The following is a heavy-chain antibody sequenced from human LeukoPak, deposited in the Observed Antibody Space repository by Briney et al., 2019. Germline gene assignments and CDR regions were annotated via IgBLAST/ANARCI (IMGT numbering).Heavy chain of an antibody. CDR2: IYTSGST. Sequence: SETLSLTCTVSGGSISSYYWSWIRQPAGKGLEWIGRIYTSGSTNYNPSLKSRVTMSVDMSKNQFSLKLSSVTAADTAVYYCARGLITVTTSDAFDIWGQGTMVTVSS. J-gene: IGHJ3*02. CDR1: GGSISSYY. D-gene: IGHD4-17*01. CDR3: ARGLITVTTSDAFDI. V-gene: IGHV4-4*07.